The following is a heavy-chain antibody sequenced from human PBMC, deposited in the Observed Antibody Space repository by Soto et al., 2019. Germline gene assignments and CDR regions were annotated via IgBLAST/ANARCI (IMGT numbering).Heavy chain of an antibody. Sequence: TSDTLSLTRAVDGGSFSGCYWSWIRQPPGKGLEWIGEINHSGSTNYNPSLKSRVTISVDTSKNQFSLKLSSVTAADTAVYYCARQTRYYYGSGSYSPGWFDPWGQGTLVTVSS. CDR1: GGSFSGCY. CDR2: INHSGST. V-gene: IGHV4-34*01. CDR3: ARQTRYYYGSGSYSPGWFDP. J-gene: IGHJ5*02. D-gene: IGHD3-10*01.